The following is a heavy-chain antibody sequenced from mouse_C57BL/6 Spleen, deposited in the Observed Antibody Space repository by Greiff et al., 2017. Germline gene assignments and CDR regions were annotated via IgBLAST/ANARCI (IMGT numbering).Heavy chain of an antibody. CDR3: ARVYYYGSSPQRGFAY. Sequence: QVQLKQSGAELMKPGASVKLSCKATGYTFTGYWIEWVKQRPGHGLEWIGEILPGSGSTNYNEKFKGKATFTADTSSNTAYMQLSSLTTEDSAIYYCARVYYYGSSPQRGFAYWGQGTLVTVSA. V-gene: IGHV1-9*01. CDR2: ILPGSGST. CDR1: GYTFTGYW. J-gene: IGHJ3*01. D-gene: IGHD1-1*01.